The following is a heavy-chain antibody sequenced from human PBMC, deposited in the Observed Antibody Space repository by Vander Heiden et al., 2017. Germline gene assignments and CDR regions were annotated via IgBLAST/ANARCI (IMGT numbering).Heavy chain of an antibody. Sequence: QVQLVESGGGVVQPGRSLRPSCAASGFTFSRYGMPWVRQAPGKGLEWVAVIWYDGSNKYYADSVKGRFTISRDNSKNTLYLQMNSLRAEDTAVYYCARVRDYGSGSYFDYWGQGTLVTVSS. J-gene: IGHJ4*02. CDR2: IWYDGSNK. CDR1: GFTFSRYG. V-gene: IGHV3-33*01. CDR3: ARVRDYGSGSYFDY. D-gene: IGHD3-10*01.